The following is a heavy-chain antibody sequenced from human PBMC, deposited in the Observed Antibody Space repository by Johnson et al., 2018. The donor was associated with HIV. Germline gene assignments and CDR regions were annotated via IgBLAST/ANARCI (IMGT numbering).Heavy chain of an antibody. CDR2: ISWNGGRI. V-gene: IGHV3-20*04. Sequence: VQLVESGGGVVQPGWSLRLSCAASGFTFDDYAMHWVRQAPGKGLEWVSLISWNGGRIGYADSVKGRFTISRDNAKKSLYLQMNSLRAEDTGLYYCARESIFGVVIYAFDIWGQGTMVTVSS. J-gene: IGHJ3*02. D-gene: IGHD3-3*01. CDR3: ARESIFGVVIYAFDI. CDR1: GFTFDDYA.